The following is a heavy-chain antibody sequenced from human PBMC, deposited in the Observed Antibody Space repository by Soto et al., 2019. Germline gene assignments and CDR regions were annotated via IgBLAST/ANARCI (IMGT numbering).Heavy chain of an antibody. J-gene: IGHJ3*02. CDR2: IYHSGST. CDR3: ARLVAGVGGYSFDI. CDR1: GGSISSGGYS. Sequence: QLQLQESGSGLVKPSQTLSLTCAVSGGSISSGGYSWSWIRQPPGKGLEWIGYIYHSGSTYYNPSLKSRVTISVDRSKNPFSLELSSVTAADTAVYYCARLVAGVGGYSFDIWGQGTIVTVAS. V-gene: IGHV4-30-2*01. D-gene: IGHD3-10*01.